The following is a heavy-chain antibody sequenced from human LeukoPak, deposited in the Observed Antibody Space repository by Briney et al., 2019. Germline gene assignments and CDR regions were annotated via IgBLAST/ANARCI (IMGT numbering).Heavy chain of an antibody. V-gene: IGHV3-7*01. CDR1: GFTFSSYW. CDR2: IKTDGSLI. CDR3: ARDLYILTGYYGDGGY. D-gene: IGHD3-9*01. J-gene: IGHJ4*02. Sequence: GGSLRLSCVASGFTFSSYWMTWVRQAPGKGLEWVANIKTDGSLIYYVDSVKGRFTISRDNAKNSLYLQMNSLRAEDTAVYYCARDLYILTGYYGDGGYWGQGTLVAVSS.